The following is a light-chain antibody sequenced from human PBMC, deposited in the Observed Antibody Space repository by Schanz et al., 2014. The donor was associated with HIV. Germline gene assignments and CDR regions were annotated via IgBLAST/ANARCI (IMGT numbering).Light chain of an antibody. J-gene: IGKJ1*01. CDR1: QSVSSY. V-gene: IGKV3-15*01. CDR2: GAS. Sequence: EIVLTQSPATLSLSPGERATLSCRASQSVSSYLAWYQQKPGQAPRLLIFGASTRATGIPASFSGSGSGAEFTLTISSLQSEDFALYYCQQYNNWPRTFGQGTKVEIK. CDR3: QQYNNWPRT.